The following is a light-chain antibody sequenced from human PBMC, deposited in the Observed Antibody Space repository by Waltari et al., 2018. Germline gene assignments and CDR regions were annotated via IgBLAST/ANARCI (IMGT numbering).Light chain of an antibody. J-gene: IGLJ2*01. CDR3: ASWDESLSGFVV. CDR1: TSNIVSNY. V-gene: IGLV1-47*01. Sequence: QSGLTQPPSASGTPGQRVIISCSGSTSNIVSNYVYWYQHVPGAAPKLLIYRNDQRPSGVPDRFSGSKSGASASLAINGLRSEDEAHYFCASWDESLSGFVVFGGGTKLTVL. CDR2: RND.